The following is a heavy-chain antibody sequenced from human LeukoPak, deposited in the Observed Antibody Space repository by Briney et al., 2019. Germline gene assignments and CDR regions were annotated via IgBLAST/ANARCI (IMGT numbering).Heavy chain of an antibody. Sequence: GGSLRLSCAASGFTFSSYAMSWVRQAPGKGLEWVSAISGSGGSTYYADSVKGRFTISRDNSKNTPYLQMNSLRAEDTAVYYCARARGWLDYFDYWGQGTLVTVSS. CDR3: ARARGWLDYFDY. CDR2: ISGSGGST. CDR1: GFTFSSYA. J-gene: IGHJ4*02. D-gene: IGHD6-19*01. V-gene: IGHV3-23*01.